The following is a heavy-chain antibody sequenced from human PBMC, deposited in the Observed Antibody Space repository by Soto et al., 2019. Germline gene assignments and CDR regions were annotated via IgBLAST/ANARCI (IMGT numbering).Heavy chain of an antibody. V-gene: IGHV1-69*06. CDR2: IIPIFGTA. J-gene: IGHJ4*02. CDR1: GGTFSSYA. D-gene: IGHD6-19*01. Sequence: SVKVSCKASGGTFSSYAISWVRQAPGQGLEWMGGIIPIFGTANYAQKFQGRVTITADKSTSTAYMELSSLRSEDTAVYYCARDYSSGWYYFDYWGQGTLVTVSS. CDR3: ARDYSSGWYYFDY.